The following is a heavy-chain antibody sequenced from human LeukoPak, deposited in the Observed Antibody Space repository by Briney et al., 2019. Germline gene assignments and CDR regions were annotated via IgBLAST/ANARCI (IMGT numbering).Heavy chain of an antibody. J-gene: IGHJ4*02. CDR3: ARGIRLVRGTTPKPTYYFDY. V-gene: IGHV4-59*12. CDR1: GVSISTYY. D-gene: IGHD3-10*01. Sequence: PSETLSLTCTVSGVSISTYYWSWIRQPPGKGLEWIGYIYYSGNTNYNPSLKSRVTISVDTSKNQFSLKLSSVTAADTAVYYCARGIRLVRGTTPKPTYYFDYWGQGTLVTVSS. CDR2: IYYSGNT.